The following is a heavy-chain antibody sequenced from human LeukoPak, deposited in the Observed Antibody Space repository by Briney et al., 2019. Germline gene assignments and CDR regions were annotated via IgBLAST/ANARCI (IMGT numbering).Heavy chain of an antibody. D-gene: IGHD7-27*01. CDR3: ARGPTVGTLGYFDL. Sequence: GGSLRLSCAVSGFTFRNYAMSWVRQAPGKGLEWVSTLSGSGNTTFYADSVKGRFTISRDNSKNTLYLQMNSLRAEDTAVYYCARGPTVGTLGYFDLWGRGTVVTVSS. J-gene: IGHJ2*01. CDR1: GFTFRNYA. CDR2: LSGSGNTT. V-gene: IGHV3-23*01.